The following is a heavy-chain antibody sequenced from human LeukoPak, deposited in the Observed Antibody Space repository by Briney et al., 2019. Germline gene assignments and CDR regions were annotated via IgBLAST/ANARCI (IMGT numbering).Heavy chain of an antibody. CDR1: GFTFSNYA. D-gene: IGHD5-12*01. CDR3: AKDVRGYDALIDY. Sequence: GGSLRLSCAASGFTFSNYAMSWVRRAPGKGLEGVSTISGSGVSTYYADSVKGRFTISRDNSKNTLYLQMNSLRAEDTAVYYCAKDVRGYDALIDYWGQGTLVTVSS. J-gene: IGHJ4*02. CDR2: ISGSGVST. V-gene: IGHV3-23*01.